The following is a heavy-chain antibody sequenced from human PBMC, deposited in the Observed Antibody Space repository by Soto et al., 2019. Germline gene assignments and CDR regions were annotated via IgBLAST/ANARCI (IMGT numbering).Heavy chain of an antibody. CDR2: ISGSGGST. CDR1: GFTFSSYA. J-gene: IGHJ6*02. D-gene: IGHD3-10*01. CDR3: AKGGFGDYYYYGMDV. V-gene: IGHV3-23*01. Sequence: PGGSLRLSCAASGFTFSSYAMSWVRQAPGKGLEWVSAISGSGGSTYYADSVKGRFTISSDNSKNTRYLQMNSLRAEDTAVYYCAKGGFGDYYYYGMDVWGQGTTFTVSS.